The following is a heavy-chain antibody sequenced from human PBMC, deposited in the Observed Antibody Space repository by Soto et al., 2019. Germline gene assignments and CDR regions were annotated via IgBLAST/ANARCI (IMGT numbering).Heavy chain of an antibody. CDR1: GYTFTNYG. D-gene: IGHD4-17*01. Sequence: QVQLVQSGAEVKEPGASVKVSCKSSGYTFTNYGITWVRQAPGQGLELVGWLSAYSGDTNYAPKFQGRVTMTTDTVTSTAYMDLRSLTSDDTAVYYCARSGRDYAGNAAYGGQGTPVTVSA. J-gene: IGHJ4*02. CDR3: ARSGRDYAGNAAY. CDR2: LSAYSGDT. V-gene: IGHV1-18*01.